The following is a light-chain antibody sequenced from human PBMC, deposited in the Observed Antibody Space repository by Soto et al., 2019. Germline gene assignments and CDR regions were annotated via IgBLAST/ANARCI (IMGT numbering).Light chain of an antibody. CDR1: QSVSSSY. CDR3: QQYGSSPPYT. Sequence: EIVLTQSPGTLSLSPGERATLSCRASQSVSSSYLAWYQQKPGQAPRLLIYGASSRATGIPDRFSGSGSGTDFTLTISRLEPEDVELYYCQQYGSSPPYTFGQGTKLEIK. V-gene: IGKV3-20*01. J-gene: IGKJ2*01. CDR2: GAS.